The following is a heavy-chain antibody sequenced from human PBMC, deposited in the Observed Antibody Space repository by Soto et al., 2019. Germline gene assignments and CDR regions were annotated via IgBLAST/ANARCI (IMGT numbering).Heavy chain of an antibody. J-gene: IGHJ3*02. CDR3: ARGTPDLYYYDSSGSTAVSGAFDI. CDR2: IYYSGST. CDR1: GGSISSYY. V-gene: IGHV4-59*01. D-gene: IGHD3-22*01. Sequence: PSETLSLTCTVSGGSISSYYWSWIRQPPGKGLEWIGYIYYSGSTNYNPSLKSRVTISVDTSKNQFSLKLSSVTAADTAVYYCARGTPDLYYYDSSGSTAVSGAFDIWGQGTMVTVSS.